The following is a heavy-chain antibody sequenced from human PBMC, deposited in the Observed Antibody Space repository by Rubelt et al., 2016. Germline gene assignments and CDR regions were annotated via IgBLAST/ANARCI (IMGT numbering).Heavy chain of an antibody. J-gene: IGHJ4*02. D-gene: IGHD5-24*01. CDR3: ARESGVMATIREGDFDY. V-gene: IGHV1-18*01. Sequence: KLQGRVTMTTDTSTSTAYMELRSLRSDDTAVYYCARESGVMATIREGDFDYWGQGTLVTVSS.